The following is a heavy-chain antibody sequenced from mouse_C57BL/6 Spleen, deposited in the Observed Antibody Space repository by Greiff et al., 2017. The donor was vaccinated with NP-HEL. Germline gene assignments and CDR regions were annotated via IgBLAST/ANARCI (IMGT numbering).Heavy chain of an antibody. J-gene: IGHJ3*01. CDR1: GYTFTSYG. D-gene: IGHD1-1*01. V-gene: IGHV1-81*01. CDR2: IYPRSGNT. Sequence: QVHVKQSGAELARPGASVKLSCKASGYTFTSYGISWVKQRTGQGLEWIGEIYPRSGNTYYNEKFKGKATLTADKSSSTAYMELRSLTSEDSAVYFCARLGSYYGSSFPWFAYWGQGTLVTVSA. CDR3: ARLGSYYGSSFPWFAY.